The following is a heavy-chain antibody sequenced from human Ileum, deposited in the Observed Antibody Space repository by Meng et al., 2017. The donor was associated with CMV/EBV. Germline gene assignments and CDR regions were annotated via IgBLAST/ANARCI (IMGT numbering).Heavy chain of an antibody. CDR3: ATAVKVSHVWSGP. D-gene: IGHD3-3*02. V-gene: IGHV3-30*02. Sequence: GGSLRLSCVASGFTFSDYAMHWVRQAPGKGPEWVAFIEHDGTLIHRRKSVEGRFTISRDNSKNTVYLQMDSLRAEDTSVYYCATAVKVSHVWSGPWGQGTLVTVSS. CDR2: IEHDGTLI. J-gene: IGHJ5*02. CDR1: GFTFSDYA.